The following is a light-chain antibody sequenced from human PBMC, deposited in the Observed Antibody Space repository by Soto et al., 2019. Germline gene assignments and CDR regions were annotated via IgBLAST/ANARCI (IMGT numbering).Light chain of an antibody. Sequence: DIQMTQSPSSLSASVGDRVAITCRASQNIRNYLNWYQQKPGKAPKVLIYGAASLQSGVPSRFSGSGSGTNFTLTINSLQPEDYATYYCQQSYNIQALTFGGGTEVEIK. CDR1: QNIRNY. J-gene: IGKJ4*01. CDR3: QQSYNIQALT. V-gene: IGKV1-39*01. CDR2: GAA.